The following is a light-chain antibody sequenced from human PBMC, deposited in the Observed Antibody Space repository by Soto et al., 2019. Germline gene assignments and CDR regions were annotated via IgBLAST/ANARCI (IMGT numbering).Light chain of an antibody. CDR3: QQYGGSPLVT. V-gene: IGKV3-20*01. CDR2: AAS. J-gene: IGKJ4*01. Sequence: EIVMTQSPATLSVSPGERATLSCRASQSVSTNLAWYQQKPGQAPRLLIYAASTRATGIPDRFSGSGSGTDFTLTISRLEPEDFAVYYCQQYGGSPLVTFGGGTKVEIK. CDR1: QSVSTN.